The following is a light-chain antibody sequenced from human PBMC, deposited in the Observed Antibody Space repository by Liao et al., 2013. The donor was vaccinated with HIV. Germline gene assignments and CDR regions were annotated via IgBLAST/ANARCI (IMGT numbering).Light chain of an antibody. J-gene: IGLJ1*01. CDR3: QAWDSSTEV. CDR2: YDS. Sequence: SYVLTQPPSVSVAPGKTARITCGGNNIGSKSVHWYQQKAGQAPVLVIYYDSDRPSGIPERFSGSTSGNTATLTISGTQAIDEADYYCQAWDSSTEVFGTGTKVTVL. V-gene: IGLV3-21*01. CDR1: NIGSKS.